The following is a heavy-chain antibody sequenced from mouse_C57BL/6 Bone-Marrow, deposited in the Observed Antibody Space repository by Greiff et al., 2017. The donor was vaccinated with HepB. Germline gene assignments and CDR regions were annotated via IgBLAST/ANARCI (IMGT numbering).Heavy chain of an antibody. J-gene: IGHJ3*01. Sequence: EVQGVESGGGLVQSGRSLRLSCATSGFTFSDFYMEWVRQAPGKGLEWIAASRNKANDYTTEYSASVKGRFIVSRDTSQSILYLQMNALRAEDTAIYYCARDADYGSRFAYWGQGTLVTVSA. CDR3: ARDADYGSRFAY. CDR1: GFTFSDFY. D-gene: IGHD1-1*01. CDR2: SRNKANDYTT. V-gene: IGHV7-1*01.